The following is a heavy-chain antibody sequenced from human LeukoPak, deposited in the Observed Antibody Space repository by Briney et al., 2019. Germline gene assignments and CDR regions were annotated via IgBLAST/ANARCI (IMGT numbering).Heavy chain of an antibody. D-gene: IGHD5-18*01. J-gene: IGHJ4*02. CDR3: TTGPIQIWSLNVDY. Sequence: GGSLRLSCAGSGFTFSNVWMSWVRQAPGKGLEWIGRIKTKSDGETTDYGAAVKGRVTISRDDTKNTVFLQMTGLKTEDTGIYFCTTGPIQIWSLNVDYRGQRTPVTVSS. V-gene: IGHV3-15*01. CDR2: IKTKSDGETT. CDR1: GFTFSNVW.